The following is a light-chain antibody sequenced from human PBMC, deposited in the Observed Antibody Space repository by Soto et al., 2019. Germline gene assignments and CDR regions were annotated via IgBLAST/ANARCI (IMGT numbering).Light chain of an antibody. V-gene: IGKV1-5*03. CDR1: QSISGS. J-gene: IGKJ1*01. Sequence: DIQMTQSPSTLSASVGDRVTITCRASQSISGSLAWYQQQPGKAPKLLIYEASNLKSGVPSRFSGSGSGTEYTITISSLQPDDSASYYCQQYNGYWTFGQGTRVEIK. CDR2: EAS. CDR3: QQYNGYWT.